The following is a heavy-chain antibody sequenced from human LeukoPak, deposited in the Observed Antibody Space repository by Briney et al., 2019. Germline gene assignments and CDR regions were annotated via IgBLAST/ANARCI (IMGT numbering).Heavy chain of an antibody. D-gene: IGHD2/OR15-2a*01. Sequence: GGSLRLSCTASGFTFVDYAMTWVRQAPGKGLEWVGFIRSNPYGGTTEYAASVKGRFTISRDDSRSIAYLQMNSLKTEDTAVYYCTRGLLPGYWGQGTLVTVSS. CDR2: IRSNPYGGTT. V-gene: IGHV3-49*04. CDR1: GFTFVDYA. CDR3: TRGLLPGY. J-gene: IGHJ4*02.